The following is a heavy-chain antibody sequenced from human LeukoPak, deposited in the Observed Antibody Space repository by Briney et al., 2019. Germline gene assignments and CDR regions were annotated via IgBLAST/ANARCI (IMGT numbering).Heavy chain of an antibody. CDR1: GFTFSSYE. CDR2: NSSSGSTI. D-gene: IGHD4-17*01. Sequence: GGSLRLSCAASGFTFSSYEMNWVRQAPGKGLEWVSYNSSSGSTIYYADSVKGRFTISRDNAKNSLYLQMNSLRAEDTAVYYCARGPHYEYYYYGMDVWGQGTTVTVSS. J-gene: IGHJ6*02. CDR3: ARGPHYEYYYYGMDV. V-gene: IGHV3-48*03.